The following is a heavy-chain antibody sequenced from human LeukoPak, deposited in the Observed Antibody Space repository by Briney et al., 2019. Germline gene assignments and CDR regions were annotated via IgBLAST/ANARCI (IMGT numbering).Heavy chain of an antibody. CDR1: GFTFSSYA. J-gene: IGHJ6*03. V-gene: IGHV3-30-3*01. D-gene: IGHD2-2*01. CDR3: ARDYSPALYHYYYYMDV. Sequence: GGSLRLSCAASGFTFSSYAMHWVRQAPGKGLEWVAVISYDGSNKYYADSVKGRFTISRDNSKNTLYLQMNSLRAEDTAVYYCARDYSPALYHYYYYMDVWGKGTTVTVSS. CDR2: ISYDGSNK.